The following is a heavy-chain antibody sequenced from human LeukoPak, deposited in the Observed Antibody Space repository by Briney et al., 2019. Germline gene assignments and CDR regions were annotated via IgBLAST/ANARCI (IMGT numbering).Heavy chain of an antibody. CDR2: IYYSGST. D-gene: IGHD2-15*01. CDR1: GGSISNYY. CDR3: ARLREDSYDYYGMDV. J-gene: IGHJ6*02. Sequence: SETLSLTCTVSGGSISNYYWSWIRQPPGKGLEWSGYIYYSGSTNYNPSLKSRVTISVDTSQRQFSLKLSSVTAADTAVYYCARLREDSYDYYGMDVWGQGTTVTVSS. V-gene: IGHV4-59*08.